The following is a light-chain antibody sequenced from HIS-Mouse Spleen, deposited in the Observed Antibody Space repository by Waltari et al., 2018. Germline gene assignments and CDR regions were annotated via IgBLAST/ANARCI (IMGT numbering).Light chain of an antibody. V-gene: IGLV1-40*01. Sequence: QSVLTQPPSASGTPGQRVTISCPGRSPNIGSNHVYWYQQLPGTAPKLLIYGNSNRPSGVPDRFSGSKSGTSASLAITGLQAEDEADYYCQSYDSSLSGWVFGGGTKLTVL. CDR3: QSYDSSLSGWV. CDR2: GNS. J-gene: IGLJ3*02. CDR1: SPNIGSNH.